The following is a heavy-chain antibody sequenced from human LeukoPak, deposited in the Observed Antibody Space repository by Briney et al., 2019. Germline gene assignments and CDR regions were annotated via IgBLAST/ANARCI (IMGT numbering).Heavy chain of an antibody. Sequence: PSETLSLTCTVSGGSMSSYYWSWIRQPPGKGLEWIGYIYYSGSTNYNPSLKSRVTISVDTSKNQFSLKLSSVTAADTAVYYCARRDASAAFDYWGQGTLVTVSS. CDR3: ARRDASAAFDY. J-gene: IGHJ4*02. V-gene: IGHV4-59*08. D-gene: IGHD2-2*01. CDR1: GGSMSSYY. CDR2: IYYSGST.